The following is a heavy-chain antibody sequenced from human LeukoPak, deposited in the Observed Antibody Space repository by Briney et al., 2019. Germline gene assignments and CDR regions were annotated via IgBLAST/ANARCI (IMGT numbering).Heavy chain of an antibody. CDR1: GGSISSSSYY. V-gene: IGHV4-39*01. D-gene: IGHD3-3*01. J-gene: IGHJ3*02. CDR2: TYYSGST. CDR3: ARHVLRFLEWLLYVDDAFDI. Sequence: SETLSLTCTVSGGSISSSSYYWGWIRLPPGKGLEWIGSTYYSGSTYYNPSLKSRVTISVDTSKNQFSLKLSSVTAADTAVYYCARHVLRFLEWLLYVDDAFDIWGQGTMVTVSS.